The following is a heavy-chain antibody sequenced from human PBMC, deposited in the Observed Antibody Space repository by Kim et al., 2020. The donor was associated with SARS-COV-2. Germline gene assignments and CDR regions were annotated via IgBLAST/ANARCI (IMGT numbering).Heavy chain of an antibody. Sequence: SPRSRVTISVETSKNQFSLKLSSVTAADTAVYYCARAPITMIVVVKAFDIWGQGTMVTVSS. D-gene: IGHD3-22*01. V-gene: IGHV4-31*02. J-gene: IGHJ3*02. CDR3: ARAPITMIVVVKAFDI.